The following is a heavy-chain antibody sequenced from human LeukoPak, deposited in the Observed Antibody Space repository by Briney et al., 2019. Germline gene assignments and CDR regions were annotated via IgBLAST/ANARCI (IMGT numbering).Heavy chain of an antibody. D-gene: IGHD5-12*01. CDR3: ASQRGYSGYATYYFDY. V-gene: IGHV1-69*04. CDR2: IIPILGIA. J-gene: IGHJ4*02. Sequence: SVKVSCKASGGTFSSYAISWVRQAPGQGLEWTGRIIPILGIANYAQKFQGRVTITADKSTSTAYMELSSLRSEDTAVYYCASQRGYSGYATYYFDYWGQGTLVTVSS. CDR1: GGTFSSYA.